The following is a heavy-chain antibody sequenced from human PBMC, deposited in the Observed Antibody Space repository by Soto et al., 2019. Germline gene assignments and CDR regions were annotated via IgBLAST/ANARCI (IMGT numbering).Heavy chain of an antibody. Sequence: SVKVSCKASGGTFSSYAISWVRQAPGQGLEWMGGIIPIFGTANYAQKFQGRVTITADKSTSTAYMELSSLRSEDTAVYYCARDYGAEVPPGYWGQGTLVTVSS. CDR1: GGTFSSYA. V-gene: IGHV1-69*06. J-gene: IGHJ4*02. CDR2: IIPIFGTA. CDR3: ARDYGAEVPPGY. D-gene: IGHD2-2*01.